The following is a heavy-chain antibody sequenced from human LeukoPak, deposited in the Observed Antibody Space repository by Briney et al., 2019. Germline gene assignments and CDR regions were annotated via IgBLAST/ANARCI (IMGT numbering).Heavy chain of an antibody. CDR1: GFTFSDSP. V-gene: IGHV3-21*01. Sequence: GGSLRLSCAASGFTFSDSPMTWVRQAPGKGLEWVSAISTSGGDTIYTDSVKGRFTISRDNAKNSLYLQMNSLRAEDTAVYYCARDGASVTTYYFDYWGQGTLVTVSS. CDR3: ARDGASVTTYYFDY. D-gene: IGHD4-17*01. CDR2: ISTSGGDT. J-gene: IGHJ4*02.